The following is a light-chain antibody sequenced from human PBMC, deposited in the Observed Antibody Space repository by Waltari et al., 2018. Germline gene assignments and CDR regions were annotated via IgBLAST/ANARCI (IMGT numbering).Light chain of an antibody. J-gene: IGKJ2*01. V-gene: IGKV3-11*01. CDR2: DAS. CDR1: QSVSSY. CDR3: QQRSKWYT. Sequence: IVLTQSPATLSLSPGERATLSCRASQSVSSYLAWYQLKPGQAPRLLIYDASNRATGIPARFSGSGSGTDFTLTISSLEPEDFAVYYCQQRSKWYTFGQGTKLEIK.